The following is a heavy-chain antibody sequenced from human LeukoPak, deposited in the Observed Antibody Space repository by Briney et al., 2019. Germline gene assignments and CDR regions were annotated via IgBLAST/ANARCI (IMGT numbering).Heavy chain of an antibody. CDR2: INPGGGST. Sequence: ASVKVSCKASGYTFTSYYMHWVRQAPGQGLEWMGIINPGGGSTSCAQKFQGRVTMTRDTSTSTVYMELSSLRSEDTAVYYCARDRGGSPGTLVDWGQGTLVTVSS. V-gene: IGHV1-46*01. CDR1: GYTFTSYY. J-gene: IGHJ4*02. D-gene: IGHD2-15*01. CDR3: ARDRGGSPGTLVD.